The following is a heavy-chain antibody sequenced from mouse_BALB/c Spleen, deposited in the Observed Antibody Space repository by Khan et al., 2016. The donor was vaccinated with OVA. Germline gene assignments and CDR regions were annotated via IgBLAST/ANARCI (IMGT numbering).Heavy chain of an antibody. CDR3: ARDYGWVLDY. CDR1: GFTFSSFG. V-gene: IGHV5-17*02. Sequence: EVELVESGGGLVQPGGSRKLSCAASGFTFSSFGMHWVRQAPEKGLEWVAFISSGSRTIYYTDTVKGRFTISRDNPKNTLFLQMTRLRSEDTAMYYGARDYGWVLDYWGQGTSVTVSS. CDR2: ISSGSRTI. D-gene: IGHD1-1*01. J-gene: IGHJ4*01.